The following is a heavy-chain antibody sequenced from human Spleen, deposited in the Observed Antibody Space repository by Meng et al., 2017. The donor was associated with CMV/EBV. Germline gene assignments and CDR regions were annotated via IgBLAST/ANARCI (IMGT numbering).Heavy chain of an antibody. J-gene: IGHJ5*02. V-gene: IGHV3-21*01. CDR1: GFTFSSYS. D-gene: IGHD3-10*01. Sequence: GESLKISCAASGFTFSSYSMNWVRQAPGKGLEWVSYISSSSSYIYYADSVKGRITISRDNSKSTLYLQMNSLRAEDTAVYYCTKDYYHTSGSVSWGNWFDPWGQGTLVTVSS. CDR3: TKDYYHTSGSVSWGNWFDP. CDR2: ISSSSSYI.